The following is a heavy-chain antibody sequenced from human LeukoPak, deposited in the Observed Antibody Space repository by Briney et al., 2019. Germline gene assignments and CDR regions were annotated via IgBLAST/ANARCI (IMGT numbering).Heavy chain of an antibody. CDR2: INHSGST. Sequence: SETLSLTCAVYGGSFSGYNWSWIRQPPGKGLEWIGEINHSGSTNYNPSLKSRVTISVDMSKNPFSLKLSPATGADAAVYYCARDLYTSLLSDPFAIWGQGTMVTVSS. J-gene: IGHJ3*02. D-gene: IGHD2/OR15-2a*01. CDR3: ARDLYTSLLSDPFAI. V-gene: IGHV4-34*01. CDR1: GGSFSGYN.